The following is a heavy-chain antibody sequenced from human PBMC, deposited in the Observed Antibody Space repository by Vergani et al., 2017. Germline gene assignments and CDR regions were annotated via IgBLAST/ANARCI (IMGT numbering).Heavy chain of an antibody. CDR1: GGSISSYY. CDR3: ARGPYCSSTSCYKVGNWFDP. D-gene: IGHD2-2*02. V-gene: IGHV4-4*07. J-gene: IGHJ5*02. CDR2: IYTSGST. Sequence: QVQLQESGPGLVKPSETLSLTCTVSGGSISSYYWSWIRQPAGKGLEWIGRIYTSGSTNYNPSLKSRVTMSVDTSKNQFSLKLSSVTAADTAVYYWARGPYCSSTSCYKVGNWFDPWGQGTLVTVSS.